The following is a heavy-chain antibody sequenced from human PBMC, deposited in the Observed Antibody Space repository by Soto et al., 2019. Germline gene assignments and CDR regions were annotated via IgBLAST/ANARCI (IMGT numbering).Heavy chain of an antibody. CDR2: IIPIFGTA. J-gene: IGHJ4*02. CDR3: ASVLEYCSGGSCYSGTFDY. D-gene: IGHD2-15*01. Sequence: SVKVSCKASGGTFSSYAISWVRQAPGQGLEWMGGIIPIFGTANYAQKFQGRVTITADESTSTAYMELSSLRSEDTAVYYCASVLEYCSGGSCYSGTFDYWGQGTRVTVSS. CDR1: GGTFSSYA. V-gene: IGHV1-69*13.